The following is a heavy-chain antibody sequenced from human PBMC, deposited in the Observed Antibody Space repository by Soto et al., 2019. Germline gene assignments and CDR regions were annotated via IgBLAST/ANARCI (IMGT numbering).Heavy chain of an antibody. CDR1: GFTFSNYA. V-gene: IGHV3-48*01. CDR3: ARGYYDFWTPAPYYYYMDV. J-gene: IGHJ6*03. D-gene: IGHD3-3*01. CDR2: ISSSRGTI. Sequence: GGSLRLSCAASGFTFSNYAMDWVRQAPGKVLEYVSDISSSRGTIYYADSVKGRFTISRDNAKNSLYLQMNSLRAEDTAVYYCARGYYDFWTPAPYYYYMDVWGKGTTVTVSS.